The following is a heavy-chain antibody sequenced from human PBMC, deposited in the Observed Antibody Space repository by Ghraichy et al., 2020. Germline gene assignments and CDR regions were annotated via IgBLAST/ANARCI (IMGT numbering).Heavy chain of an antibody. D-gene: IGHD3-10*01. CDR1: GGSISSYY. CDR3: ARSPRGSGWFGEMIGMDV. V-gene: IGHV4-59*01. Sequence: GSLRLSCTVSGGSISSYYWSWIRQPPGKGLEWIGYIYYSGSTNYNPSLKSRVTISVDTSKNQFSLKLSSVTAADTAVYYCARSPRGSGWFGEMIGMDVWGQGTTVTVSS. J-gene: IGHJ6*02. CDR2: IYYSGST.